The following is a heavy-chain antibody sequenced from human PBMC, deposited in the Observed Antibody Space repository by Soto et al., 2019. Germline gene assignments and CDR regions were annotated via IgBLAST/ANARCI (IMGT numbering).Heavy chain of an antibody. CDR2: ISYDGSNK. D-gene: IGHD2-2*01. J-gene: IGHJ6*02. V-gene: IGHV3-30-3*01. Sequence: QVQLVESGGGVVQPGRSLRLSCAASGITLSNYFMYWVPQAPGKGLEWVEAISYDGSNKHYADSVKGRFTIYRDNSKDTLDLQTNSMRAEDTAVYYGVAGDQYYAMRVWGQGTTVTVSS. CDR3: VAGDQYYAMRV. CDR1: GITLSNYF.